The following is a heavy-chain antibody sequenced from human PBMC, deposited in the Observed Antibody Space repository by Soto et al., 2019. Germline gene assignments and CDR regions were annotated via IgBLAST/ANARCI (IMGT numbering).Heavy chain of an antibody. CDR2: INHSGST. D-gene: IGHD3-10*01. V-gene: IGHV4-34*01. CDR1: GGSFSGYY. J-gene: IGHJ6*02. CDR3: ARGSSMVRGVMPYYYYYGMDV. Sequence: SETQSLTCAVYGGSFSGYYWSWIRQPPGKGLEWIGEINHSGSTNYNPSLKSRVTISVDTSKNQFSLKLSSVTAADTAVYYCARGSSMVRGVMPYYYYYGMDVWGQGTTVTVSS.